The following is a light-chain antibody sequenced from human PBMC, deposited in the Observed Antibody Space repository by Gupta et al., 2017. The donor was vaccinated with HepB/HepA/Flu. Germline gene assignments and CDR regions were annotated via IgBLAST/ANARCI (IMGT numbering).Light chain of an antibody. CDR2: AAS. J-gene: IGKJ1*01. Sequence: DIPLTQSPSFLSASVGDRVTITCRSSQAISSDLAWYQQKPGKAPNRLIYAASTLQRGVPSRFRGSASGPACPLPFRRLPPASFAPSSCPPLCFFPRSFGQGTLV. CDR1: QAISSD. CDR3: PPLCFFPRS. V-gene: IGKV1-9*01.